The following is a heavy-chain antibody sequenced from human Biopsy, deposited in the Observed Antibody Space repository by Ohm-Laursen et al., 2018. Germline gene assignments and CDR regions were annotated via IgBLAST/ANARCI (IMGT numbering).Heavy chain of an antibody. CDR3: TNHYCGGITCLMNF. Sequence: GSLRLSCAASGFTFSSYWMHWVRQAPGKGLEWVSGIRDSGDSAYYADSVKGRFTISRDNSRNTLYLQMNSLRAEDTVVYFCTNHYCGGITCLMNFWGQGTLVTVSS. CDR2: IRDSGDSA. V-gene: IGHV3-23*01. D-gene: IGHD2-21*01. J-gene: IGHJ4*02. CDR1: GFTFSSYW.